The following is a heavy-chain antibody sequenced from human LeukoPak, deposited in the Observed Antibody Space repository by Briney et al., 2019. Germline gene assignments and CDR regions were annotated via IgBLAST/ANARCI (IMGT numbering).Heavy chain of an antibody. CDR3: ARVEAVAGRYYFDY. J-gene: IGHJ4*02. Sequence: SETLSLTCTVSGGSISSYYWSWIRQPPGKGLEWIGYIYYSGSTNYNPSLKSRVTISVDTSKNQFSLKLSSVTAADTAVYYCARVEAVAGRYYFDYWGQGTLVTVSS. CDR1: GGSISSYY. D-gene: IGHD6-19*01. CDR2: IYYSGST. V-gene: IGHV4-59*01.